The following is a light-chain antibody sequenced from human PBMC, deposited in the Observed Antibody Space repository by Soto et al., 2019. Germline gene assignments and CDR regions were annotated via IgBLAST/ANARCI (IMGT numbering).Light chain of an antibody. V-gene: IGKV3-20*01. Sequence: EIVLTQCSGTLSLSLGERATHSCRASQSVSSSYLAWYQQKPGQAPRLLIYGASSRATGIPDRFSGSGSGTDFTLTISRLEPEDFAVYYCQQYGSSPRTFGQGTKVDIK. CDR2: GAS. J-gene: IGKJ1*01. CDR3: QQYGSSPRT. CDR1: QSVSSSY.